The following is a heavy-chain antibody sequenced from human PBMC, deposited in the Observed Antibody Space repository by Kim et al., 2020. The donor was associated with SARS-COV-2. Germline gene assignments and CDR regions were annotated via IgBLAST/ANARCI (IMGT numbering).Heavy chain of an antibody. V-gene: IGHV3-21*01. D-gene: IGHD3-16*02. CDR3: ARDSYIWGSYRYGGYNWFDP. J-gene: IGHJ5*02. Sequence: GGSLRLSCAASGFTFSSYSMNWVRQAPGKGLEWVSSISSSSSYIYYADSVKGRFTISRDNAKNSLYLQMNSLRAEDTAVCYCARDSYIWGSYRYGGYNWFDPWGQGTLVTVSS. CDR1: GFTFSSYS. CDR2: ISSSSSYI.